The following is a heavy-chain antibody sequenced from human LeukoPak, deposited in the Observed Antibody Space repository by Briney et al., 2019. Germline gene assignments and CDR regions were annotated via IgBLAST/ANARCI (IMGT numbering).Heavy chain of an antibody. CDR1: GYTFTSYD. CDR3: ARGRKWVLRYFDWSATRLGMDV. Sequence: ASVKVSCKPSGYTFTSYDINGVRQATGQGLEWMGWMNPNSGNTGYAQKFQGRVTMTRNTSISTAYMELSSLRSEDTAVYYCARGRKWVLRYFDWSATRLGMDVWGQATTVTVSS. V-gene: IGHV1-8*01. D-gene: IGHD3-9*01. J-gene: IGHJ6*02. CDR2: MNPNSGNT.